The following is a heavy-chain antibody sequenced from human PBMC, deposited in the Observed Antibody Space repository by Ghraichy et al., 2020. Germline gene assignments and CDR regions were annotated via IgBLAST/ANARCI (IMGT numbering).Heavy chain of an antibody. J-gene: IGHJ3*02. CDR2: IYHAGNT. CDR3: ARTDIWFGEFRSFDI. Sequence: GSLSLTCSVSNGSISPSYWSWIRQPPGKGLEWIGYIYHAGNTQYRPSLKSRVTISLDTSKNQVFLTLTSVTAADTAMYYCARTDIWFGEFRSFDIWGQGTMVTVAS. V-gene: IGHV4-4*09. CDR1: NGSISPSY. D-gene: IGHD3-10*01.